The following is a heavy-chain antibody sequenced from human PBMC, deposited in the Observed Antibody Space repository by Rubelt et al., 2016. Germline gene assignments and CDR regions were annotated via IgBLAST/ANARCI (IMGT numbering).Heavy chain of an antibody. Sequence: QVQLVQSGAEVKKPGASVKVSCKASGYTFTSYGISWVRQAPGQGLEWMGWISAYNDNTNYAPKVQGRVTMTIDTSTSTVYMGVRSLRSDDTAVYYCARDVGGNSVLYYFDYWGQGTLVTVSS. CDR2: ISAYNDNT. D-gene: IGHD4-23*01. J-gene: IGHJ4*02. CDR1: GYTFTSYG. V-gene: IGHV1-18*01. CDR3: ARDVGGNSVLYYFDY.